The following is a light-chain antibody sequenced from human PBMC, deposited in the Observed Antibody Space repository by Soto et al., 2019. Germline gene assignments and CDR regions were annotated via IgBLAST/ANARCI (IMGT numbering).Light chain of an antibody. V-gene: IGKV3-20*01. J-gene: IGKJ5*01. Sequence: EIVLTQSPGTLSLSPGERATLSCRAGQSVGSTYLAWYQQKPGQAPRLLIYAASSRATGVPERFSGSGSGTDFTLTISRLEPEDFAVSYCQEYGISPPNTFGQGTRLEIQ. CDR1: QSVGSTY. CDR2: AAS. CDR3: QEYGISPPNT.